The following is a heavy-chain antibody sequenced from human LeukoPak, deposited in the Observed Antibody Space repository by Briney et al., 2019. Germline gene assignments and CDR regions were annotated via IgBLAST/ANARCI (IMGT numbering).Heavy chain of an antibody. CDR1: GYTFTGYY. CDR2: INPNSGGT. D-gene: IGHD1-26*01. V-gene: IGHV1-2*02. CDR3: ARDILGGTDPGYNWFDP. J-gene: IGHJ5*02. Sequence: GASVKVSCKASGYTFTGYYMHWVRQAPGQGLEWMGWINPNSGGTNYAQKFQGGVTMARDTSISTAYMELSRLRSDDTAVYYCARDILGGTDPGYNWFDPWGQGTLVTVSS.